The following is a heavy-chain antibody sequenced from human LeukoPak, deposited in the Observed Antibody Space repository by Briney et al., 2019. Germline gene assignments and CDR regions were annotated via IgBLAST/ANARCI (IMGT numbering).Heavy chain of an antibody. V-gene: IGHV3-30*04. CDR1: GFTFSSYA. CDR2: ISYDGSNK. J-gene: IGHJ4*02. D-gene: IGHD3-3*01. Sequence: PGRSLRLSCAASGFTFSSYAMHWVRQAPGKGLEWVAVISYDGSNKYYADSVKGRFTISRDNSKNTLYLQMNSLRAEDTAVYDCARVLKSPRYYVFWTVPDYWGREPLS. CDR3: ARVLKSPRYYVFWTVPDY.